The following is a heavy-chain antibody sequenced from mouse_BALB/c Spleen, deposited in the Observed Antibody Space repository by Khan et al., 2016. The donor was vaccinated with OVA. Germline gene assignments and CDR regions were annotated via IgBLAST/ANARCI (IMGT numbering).Heavy chain of an antibody. J-gene: IGHJ4*01. CDR3: AASILFYYSMDY. CDR2: SNPSTGYT. Sequence: QVRLQQSGAELAKPGASVKMSCKASGYTFTSYWMHWVKQRPGQGLEWIGYSNPSTGYTEYNQKFKDKATLTTDKSSSTAYMQLSSLTSEDSAVYYCAASILFYYSMDYWGQGTSVTVSS. V-gene: IGHV1-7*01. CDR1: GYTFTSYW. D-gene: IGHD6-1*01.